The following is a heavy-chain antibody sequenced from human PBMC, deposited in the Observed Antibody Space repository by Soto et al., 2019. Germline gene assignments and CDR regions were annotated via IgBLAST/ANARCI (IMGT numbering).Heavy chain of an antibody. CDR1: GGALSSGSYY. J-gene: IGHJ1*01. D-gene: IGHD2-21*02. Sequence: NPSETLSLTWTVSGGALSSGSYYWSWIRQPPGKGLEWIGYIYYSGSTNYNPSLKSRVTISVDTSKNQFSLKLSAVTAADTAVYDCARERYCGGDCYSQQWGQGTMVTV. V-gene: IGHV4-61*01. CDR2: IYYSGST. CDR3: ARERYCGGDCYSQQ.